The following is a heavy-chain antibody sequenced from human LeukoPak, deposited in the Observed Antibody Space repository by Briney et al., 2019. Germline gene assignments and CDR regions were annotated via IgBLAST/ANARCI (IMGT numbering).Heavy chain of an antibody. Sequence: GGSLRLSCAASRFTFSSYAMSWVRQAPGKGLEWVSAISGSGGSTYYADSVKGRFTISRDNSKNTLYVQMNSLRAEDTAVYYCTKSSSSSDISGYNDYWGQGTLVTVSS. CDR2: ISGSGGST. CDR1: RFTFSSYA. CDR3: TKSSSSSDISGYNDY. J-gene: IGHJ4*02. D-gene: IGHD3-22*01. V-gene: IGHV3-23*01.